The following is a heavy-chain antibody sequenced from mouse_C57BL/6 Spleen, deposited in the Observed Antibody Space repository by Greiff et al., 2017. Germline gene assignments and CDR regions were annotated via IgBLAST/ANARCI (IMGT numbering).Heavy chain of an antibody. V-gene: IGHV5-6*02. Sequence: DVMLVESGGDLVKPGGSLKLSCAASGFTFSSYGMSWVRQTPDKRLEWVATISSGGSYTYYPDSVKGRFTISRDNAKNTLYLQMSSLKSEDTAMYYCASQYYYGSSYNFDYWGQGTTLTVSS. D-gene: IGHD1-1*01. CDR2: ISSGGSYT. CDR1: GFTFSSYG. CDR3: ASQYYYGSSYNFDY. J-gene: IGHJ2*01.